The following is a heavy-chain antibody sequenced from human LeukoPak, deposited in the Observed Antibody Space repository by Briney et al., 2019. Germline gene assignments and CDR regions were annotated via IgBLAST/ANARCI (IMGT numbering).Heavy chain of an antibody. CDR1: GYTFTGYY. Sequence: GASVKVSCKASGYTFTGYYIHWVRQAPGQGLEWMGVINPSGGSTSYTQKFQGRVTMTRDTSTSTVYMELSSLTSEDTAVYYCARDLMRYYDSSGYSGIQHWGQGTLVTVSS. D-gene: IGHD3-22*01. V-gene: IGHV1-46*01. CDR2: INPSGGST. J-gene: IGHJ1*01. CDR3: ARDLMRYYDSSGYSGIQH.